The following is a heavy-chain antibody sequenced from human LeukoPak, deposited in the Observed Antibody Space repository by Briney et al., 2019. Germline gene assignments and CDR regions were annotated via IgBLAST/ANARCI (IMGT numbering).Heavy chain of an antibody. V-gene: IGHV3-74*01. Sequence: GGSLRLSCAASGFTFSSYWMHWVRHAPGKGLVWVSRITSDGSRTAYADSVKGRFTISRDNAKNTLFLQMNSLRAEDRAVYYCVRDGDSTVDFDYWGQGSLVTVSS. CDR2: ITSDGSRT. CDR1: GFTFSSYW. J-gene: IGHJ4*02. CDR3: VRDGDSTVDFDY. D-gene: IGHD4-23*01.